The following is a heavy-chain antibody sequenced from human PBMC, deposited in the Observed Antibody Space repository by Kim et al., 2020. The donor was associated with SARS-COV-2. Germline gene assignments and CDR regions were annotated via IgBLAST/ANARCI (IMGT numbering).Heavy chain of an antibody. CDR1: GYTFTSYG. D-gene: IGHD6-13*01. V-gene: IGHV1-18*01. CDR2: ISDYNGNT. CDR3: ARAYSSSCYGGTGWFDP. Sequence: ASVKVSCKASGYTFTSYGISWVRQAPGQGLEWMGWISDYNGNTNYAQKLQGRVTMTTDTSTSTAYMELRSLRSDDTAVYYCARAYSSSCYGGTGWFDPWGQGTLVTVSS. J-gene: IGHJ5*02.